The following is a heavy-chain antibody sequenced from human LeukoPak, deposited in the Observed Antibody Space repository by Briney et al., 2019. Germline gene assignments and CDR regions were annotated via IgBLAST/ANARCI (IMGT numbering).Heavy chain of an antibody. CDR3: AHSLALGYDFGTLDY. CDR1: GLSLSTSGVG. J-gene: IGHJ4*02. CDR2: IYWDDDK. D-gene: IGHD5-12*01. Sequence: SGPTLVKPTQTLTLTCTFSGLSLSTSGVGVGWIRQPPGKALEWLALIYWDDDKRYSPSLKSRLTITKDTSKNQVVLTMTNMDPVDTATYYCAHSLALGYDFGTLDYWGQGTLVTVSS. V-gene: IGHV2-5*02.